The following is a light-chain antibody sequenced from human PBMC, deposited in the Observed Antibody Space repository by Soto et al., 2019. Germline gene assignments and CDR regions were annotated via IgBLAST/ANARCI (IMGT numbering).Light chain of an antibody. V-gene: IGKV1-17*01. J-gene: IGKJ1*01. CDR3: QQYNSYSWT. CDR1: QGIRNE. CDR2: AAS. Sequence: IQMTQSPSSLSASVGARAPITCRASQGIRNELSWFQQRPGNAPTLLISAASRLPSGVPSRFSGRGSGTDFTLTISSLQPEDFATYYCQQYNSYSWTFGQGTKVDIK.